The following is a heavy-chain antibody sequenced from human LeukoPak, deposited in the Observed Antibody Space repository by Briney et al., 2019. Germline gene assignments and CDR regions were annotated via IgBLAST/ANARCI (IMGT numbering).Heavy chain of an antibody. J-gene: IGHJ4*02. D-gene: IGHD4-23*01. Sequence: SETLSLTCTVSGGSISSGDYYWSWIRQPPGKGLEWIGYIYHSGSTYYNPSLKSRVTISVDRSKNQFSLKLSSVTAADTAVYYCARDLPYGGNPTPPWLGYWGQGTLVTVSS. V-gene: IGHV4-30-2*01. CDR2: IYHSGST. CDR3: ARDLPYGGNPTPPWLGY. CDR1: GGSISSGDYY.